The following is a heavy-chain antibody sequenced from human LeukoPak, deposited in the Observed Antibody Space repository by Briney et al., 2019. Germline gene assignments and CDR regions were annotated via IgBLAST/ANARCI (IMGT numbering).Heavy chain of an antibody. J-gene: IGHJ3*02. D-gene: IGHD3-22*01. V-gene: IGHV3-23*01. CDR3: AKDYYDSSGYQPNLNAFDI. Sequence: GGSLRLSCAASGFTFSSYAMHWVRQAPGKGLEWVSAISGSGGSTYYADSVKGRFTISRDNSKNTLYLQMNSLRAEDTAVYYCAKDYYDSSGYQPNLNAFDIWGQGTMVTVSS. CDR1: GFTFSSYA. CDR2: ISGSGGST.